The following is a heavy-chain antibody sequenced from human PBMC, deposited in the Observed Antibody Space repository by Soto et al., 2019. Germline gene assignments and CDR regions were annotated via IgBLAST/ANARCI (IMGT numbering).Heavy chain of an antibody. J-gene: IGHJ6*02. CDR2: IIPIFGTA. CDR1: GGTFSSYA. V-gene: IGHV1-69*12. Sequence: QVQLVQAGAEVKKPGSSVKVSCKASGGTFSSYAISWVRQAPGQGLEWMGGIIPIFGTANYAQKFQGRVTITAGDSPRAAYIERSRLRSEDTAVYYCATVHYYDSSGHGYYGMDVWGQGTTVTVSS. CDR3: ATVHYYDSSGHGYYGMDV. D-gene: IGHD3-22*01.